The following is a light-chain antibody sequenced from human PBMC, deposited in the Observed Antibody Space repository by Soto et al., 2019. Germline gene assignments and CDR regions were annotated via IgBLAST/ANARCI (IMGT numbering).Light chain of an antibody. J-gene: IGKJ4*01. Sequence: EIVMTQSPATLSVSPGERATLSCRASQGIGSTLAWYQQKPGQTPRLLIYGASTRATGVPARFSGSGSGTEFTLTINSLQSEDFAVDYCQRYNNWPLTFGGGTKVEIK. CDR2: GAS. CDR1: QGIGST. V-gene: IGKV3-15*01. CDR3: QRYNNWPLT.